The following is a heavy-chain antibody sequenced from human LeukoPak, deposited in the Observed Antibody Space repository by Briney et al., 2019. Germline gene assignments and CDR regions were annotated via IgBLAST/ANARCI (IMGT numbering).Heavy chain of an antibody. CDR2: IRSKAYGGTT. CDR1: GFTFGDYA. J-gene: IGHJ4*02. CDR3: TRDVYDSSGYYSDY. Sequence: GGSLRLSCTASGFTFGDYAMSWFRQAPGKGLEWVGFIRSKAYGGTTEYAASVKGRFTISRDDSKSIAYLQMNSLKTEDTAGYYCTRDVYDSSGYYSDYWGQGTLVTVSS. D-gene: IGHD3-22*01. V-gene: IGHV3-49*03.